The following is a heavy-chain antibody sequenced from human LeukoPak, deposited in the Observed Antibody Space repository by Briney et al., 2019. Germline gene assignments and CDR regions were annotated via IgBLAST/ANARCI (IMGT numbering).Heavy chain of an antibody. CDR1: GFTFSSYW. D-gene: IGHD4-17*01. CDR3: AREGDDDYGDLAD. V-gene: IGHV3-7*03. CDR2: IKRDGSEK. Sequence: GGSLRLSCAASGFTFSSYWMSWVRQAPGKGLEWVANIKRDGSEKYYVDSVKGRFTISRDNAKNSLYLQMNSLRAEDTAVYYCAREGDDDYGDLADWGQGTLVTVSS. J-gene: IGHJ4*02.